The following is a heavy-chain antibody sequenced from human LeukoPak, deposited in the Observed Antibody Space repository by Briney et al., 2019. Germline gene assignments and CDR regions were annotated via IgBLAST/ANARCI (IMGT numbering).Heavy chain of an antibody. Sequence: SVKVSCKASGGTFSSYTISWVRQAPGQGLEWMGGIIPILGIANYAQKFQGRVTITADKSTSTAYMELSSLRSEDTAVYYCARGLYYDILTGYSPYYYYYMDVWGKGTTVTVSS. V-gene: IGHV1-69*02. CDR2: IIPILGIA. D-gene: IGHD3-9*01. CDR1: GGTFSSYT. J-gene: IGHJ6*03. CDR3: ARGLYYDILTGYSPYYYYYMDV.